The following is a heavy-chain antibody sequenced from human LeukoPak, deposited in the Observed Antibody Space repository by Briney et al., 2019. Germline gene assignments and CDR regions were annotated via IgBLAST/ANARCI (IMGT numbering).Heavy chain of an antibody. V-gene: IGHV4-34*01. J-gene: IGHJ4*02. CDR2: INHSGST. CDR1: GGSFSGYY. CDR3: ARDHTDYGDXXXDY. D-gene: IGHD4-17*01. Sequence: SETLSLTCAVYGGSFSGYYWSWVRQPPGKGLEWIGEINHSGSTNYNPPLKSRVTISVDTSKNQFSLKLSSVTAADTAVYYCARDHTDYGDXXXDYWGQGTLVTVSS.